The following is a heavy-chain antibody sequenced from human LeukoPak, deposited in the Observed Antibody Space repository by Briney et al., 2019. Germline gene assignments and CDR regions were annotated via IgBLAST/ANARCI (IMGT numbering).Heavy chain of an antibody. V-gene: IGHV3-11*04. CDR1: GFTFSDYY. CDR3: ARDQRWIDYYGSGSYSYAFDI. D-gene: IGHD3-10*01. J-gene: IGHJ3*02. Sequence: GGSLRLSCAASGFTFSDYYMSWIRQAPGKGLEGVSYISSSGSTIYYADSVKGRFTISRDNAKNSLYLQMNSLRAEDTAVYYCARDQRWIDYYGSGSYSYAFDIWGQGTMVTVSS. CDR2: ISSSGSTI.